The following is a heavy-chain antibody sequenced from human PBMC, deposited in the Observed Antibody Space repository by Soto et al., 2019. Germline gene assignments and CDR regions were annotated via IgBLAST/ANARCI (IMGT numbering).Heavy chain of an antibody. V-gene: IGHV1-3*01. CDR1: GYTFTSYA. Sequence: QVQLVQSGAEVKKPGASVKVSCKASGYTFTSYAMHWVRQAPGQRLVWMGGINAGNGNTKYSQKFQGRVTITRDTSASTAYMELSSLRSEDTAVYYCARDVDIVVVPADYYFYYYMDVWGKGTTVTVSS. D-gene: IGHD2-2*03. CDR3: ARDVDIVVVPADYYFYYYMDV. CDR2: INAGNGNT. J-gene: IGHJ6*03.